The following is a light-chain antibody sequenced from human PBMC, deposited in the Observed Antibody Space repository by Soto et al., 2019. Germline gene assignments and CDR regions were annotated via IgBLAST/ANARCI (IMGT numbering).Light chain of an antibody. CDR1: QSVSSNY. CDR3: HQYGASPWT. J-gene: IGKJ1*01. V-gene: IGKV3-20*01. CDR2: GVS. Sequence: EIVLTQSPGTLSLSAGERATLSCRASQSVSSNYFAWFQQRPGQAPRLLIYGVSTRATGTPDRFSASGSATEFTLNLNRLEPEDFAVYYCHQYGASPWTFGQGNKVEIK.